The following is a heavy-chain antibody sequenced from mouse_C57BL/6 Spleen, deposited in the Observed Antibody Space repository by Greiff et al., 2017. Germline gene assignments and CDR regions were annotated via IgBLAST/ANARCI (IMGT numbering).Heavy chain of an antibody. CDR1: GYTFTSYW. CDR3: ERDEFTSWFAY. V-gene: IGHV1-53*01. CDR2: INPSNGGT. D-gene: IGHD1-1*01. J-gene: IGHJ3*01. Sequence: QVQLKQPGPELVKPGASVKLSCTASGYTFTSYWMHWVKQRPGQGLEWIGNINPSNGGTNYNAQFKSKATLTVDKSSHTAYMQLSSLTSGDTAFYYGERDEFTSWFAYWGQGTLVTVSA.